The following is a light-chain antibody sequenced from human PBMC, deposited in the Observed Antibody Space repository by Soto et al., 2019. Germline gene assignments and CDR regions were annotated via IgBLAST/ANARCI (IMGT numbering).Light chain of an antibody. J-gene: IGKJ2*01. V-gene: IGKV3-15*01. CDR3: QQYNNWPHT. CDR2: GAS. Sequence: EIVMTQSPATLSVSPGERATLSCRASQSVSSNLAGYQQKPGQAPRLLIYGASTRATGIPARFSGSGSGTEFTLTISSLQSEDFAVYYCQQYNNWPHTFGQGTKLEIK. CDR1: QSVSSN.